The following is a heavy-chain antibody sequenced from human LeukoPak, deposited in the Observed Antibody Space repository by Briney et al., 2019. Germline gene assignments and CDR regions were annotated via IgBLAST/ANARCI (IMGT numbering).Heavy chain of an antibody. CDR2: ISYDGSNK. Sequence: GGSQRLSCAASGFTFSSYGMHWVRQAPGKGLEWVAVISYDGSNKYYADSVKGRFTISRDNSKNTLYLQMNSLRAEGTAVYYCAKSEVSDFWSGYSYYFDYWGQGTLVTVSS. CDR3: AKSEVSDFWSGYSYYFDY. CDR1: GFTFSSYG. V-gene: IGHV3-30*18. D-gene: IGHD3-3*01. J-gene: IGHJ4*02.